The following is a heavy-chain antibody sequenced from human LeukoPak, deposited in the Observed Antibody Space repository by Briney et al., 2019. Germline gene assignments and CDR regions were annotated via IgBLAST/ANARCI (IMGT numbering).Heavy chain of an antibody. D-gene: IGHD2-2*01. CDR3: VKGFCSTITCCGLDP. Sequence: GGSLRLSCAASGFTFDHYAMHWVRQAPGRGLEWVSGINWNSGGVGYADSLKGRFTISRDNAKNSLYLQMNSLRPEDTALYYCVKGFCSTITCCGLDPWGHGILVTVSS. J-gene: IGHJ5*02. V-gene: IGHV3-9*01. CDR1: GFTFDHYA. CDR2: INWNSGGV.